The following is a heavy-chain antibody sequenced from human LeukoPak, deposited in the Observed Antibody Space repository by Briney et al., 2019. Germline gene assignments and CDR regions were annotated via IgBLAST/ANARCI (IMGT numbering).Heavy chain of an antibody. CDR3: ATRSDYGDYYGY. D-gene: IGHD4-17*01. CDR2: FGPEDGET. Sequence: VSVKVSCKVSGYTLTELSMHWVRQAPGKGLEWMGGFGPEDGETIYAQKFQGRVTMTEDTSTDTAYMELSSLRSEDTAVYYCATRSDYGDYYGYWGQGTLVTVSS. CDR1: GYTLTELS. V-gene: IGHV1-24*01. J-gene: IGHJ4*02.